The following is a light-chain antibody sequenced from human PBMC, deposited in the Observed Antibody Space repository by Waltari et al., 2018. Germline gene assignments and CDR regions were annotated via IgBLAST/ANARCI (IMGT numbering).Light chain of an antibody. CDR1: QSVLYSSNNKNY. Sequence: DIVMTQSPDSLAVSLGERATINCKSRQSVLYSSNNKNYLGWYQRKPGQPPKLLIYWASTRESGVPDRFSGCGSGTDFTLTISSLQAEDVAVYYCQQYYSTPPHTFGQGTKLEIK. CDR2: WAS. V-gene: IGKV4-1*01. J-gene: IGKJ2*01. CDR3: QQYYSTPPHT.